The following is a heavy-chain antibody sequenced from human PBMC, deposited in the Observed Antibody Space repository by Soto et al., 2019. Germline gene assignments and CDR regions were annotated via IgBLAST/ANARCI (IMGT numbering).Heavy chain of an antibody. J-gene: IGHJ6*02. CDR3: ARDGCSGGSCYRSILEYYGMDV. CDR2: IYYSGGT. D-gene: IGHD2-15*01. CDR1: GGSISSGGYY. Sequence: QVQLQESGPGLVKPSQTLSLTCTVSGGSISSGGYYWSWIRQHPGKALEWIGYIYYSGGTYYNPSLKSRVTISVDTSKNPFSLKLSSVTAADTAVYYCARDGCSGGSCYRSILEYYGMDVWGQGTTVTVSS. V-gene: IGHV4-31*03.